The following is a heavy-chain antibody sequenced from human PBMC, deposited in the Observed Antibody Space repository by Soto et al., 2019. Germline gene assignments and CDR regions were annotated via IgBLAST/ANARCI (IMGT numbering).Heavy chain of an antibody. CDR1: GGSVSSGSYY. CDR3: ARDGIAAAGTQGIDY. CDR2: IYYSGST. D-gene: IGHD6-13*01. V-gene: IGHV4-61*01. Sequence: SETLSLTCTVSGGSVSSGSYYWSWIRQPPGKGLEWIGYIYYSGSTNYNPSLKSRVTISVDTSKNQFSLKLSSVTAADTAVYYCARDGIAAAGTQGIDYWGQGTLVTVSS. J-gene: IGHJ4*02.